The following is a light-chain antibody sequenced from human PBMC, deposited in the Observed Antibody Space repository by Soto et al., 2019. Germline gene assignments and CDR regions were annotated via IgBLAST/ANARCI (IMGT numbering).Light chain of an antibody. V-gene: IGKV3-15*01. CDR3: RQYNNWPL. Sequence: EIVMTQSPATLSVSPGERATLSCRASQSVSGNLAWYQQKPGQAPRLLIYGASTRATGIPARFSGSGSGTEFTLTISSLQSEDFAVYYCRQYNNWPLFGQGTKVDIK. CDR1: QSVSGN. J-gene: IGKJ1*01. CDR2: GAS.